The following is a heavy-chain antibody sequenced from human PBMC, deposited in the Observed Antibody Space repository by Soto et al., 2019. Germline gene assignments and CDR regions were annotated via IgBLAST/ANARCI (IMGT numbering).Heavy chain of an antibody. V-gene: IGHV3-30*18. D-gene: IGHD3-10*01. Sequence: QVQLVESGGGVVQPGRSQRLSCAASGFSFGSYGMQWVRQAPGKGLEWVALISHDGSNKYYADSVKGRFTISRDNSKTSQYLKMNSLRTEAPAVYYCMEGYYFGASWGQEPWSPSPQ. CDR3: MEGYYFGAS. J-gene: IGHJ5*01. CDR2: ISHDGSNK. CDR1: GFSFGSYG.